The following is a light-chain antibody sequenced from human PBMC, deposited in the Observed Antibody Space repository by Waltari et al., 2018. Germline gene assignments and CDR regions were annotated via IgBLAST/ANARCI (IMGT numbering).Light chain of an antibody. Sequence: QSALTQPPSASGSPGQSVTIPCPGTSSDVGRFNSFSWYQQNPGKVPKLMIYEVTKRPSGVPDRFSGSKSGNTASLTVSGLQTEDEADYYCSSYAGGSWVFGGGTKLTVL. CDR1: SSDVGRFNS. V-gene: IGLV2-8*01. CDR3: SSYAGGSWV. CDR2: EVT. J-gene: IGLJ3*02.